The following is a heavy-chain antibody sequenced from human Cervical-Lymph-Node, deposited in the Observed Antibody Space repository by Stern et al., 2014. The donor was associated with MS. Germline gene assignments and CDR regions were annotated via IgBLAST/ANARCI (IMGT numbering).Heavy chain of an antibody. V-gene: IGHV5-51*03. J-gene: IGHJ4*02. Sequence: QLVESGTEVKKPGESLKISCKGSGYSFCNYWIGWVRQMPGQGLEWMGIIYPGVSDTGYSPTFRGQFTISADKSINTAYLQWSSLKASDTATYYCTTAPPRGSTYGTFDYWGQGTLVTVSS. CDR1: GYSFCNYW. CDR2: IYPGVSDT. CDR3: TTAPPRGSTYGTFDY. D-gene: IGHD5-18*01.